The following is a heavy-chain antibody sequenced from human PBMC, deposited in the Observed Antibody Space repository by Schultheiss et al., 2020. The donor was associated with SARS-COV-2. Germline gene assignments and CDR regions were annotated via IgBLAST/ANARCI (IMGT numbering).Heavy chain of an antibody. V-gene: IGHV4-34*01. CDR2: INEGGGS. J-gene: IGHJ4*02. CDR1: GGSFSNYY. CDR3: ARDRPGDSALDH. D-gene: IGHD3-22*01. Sequence: SETLSLTCAVYGGSFSNYYWSWVRQPPGKGLEWIGEINEGGGSNYNPSLKSRVTMSRDTSRNHFSLKMTSVTAADTAVYYCARDRPGDSALDHWGQGILVTVSS.